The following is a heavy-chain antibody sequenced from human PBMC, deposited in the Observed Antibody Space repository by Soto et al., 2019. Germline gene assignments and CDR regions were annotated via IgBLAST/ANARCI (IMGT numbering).Heavy chain of an antibody. CDR2: INSDGSST. Sequence: GESLKISCAASGFTFSSYWMHWVRQAPGKGLVWVSRINSDGSSTSYADSVKGRFTISRDNAKNTLYLQMNSLRAEDTAVYYCASPPYSSSFDYWGQGTLVTVSS. V-gene: IGHV3-74*01. CDR3: ASPPYSSSFDY. D-gene: IGHD6-6*01. CDR1: GFTFSSYW. J-gene: IGHJ4*02.